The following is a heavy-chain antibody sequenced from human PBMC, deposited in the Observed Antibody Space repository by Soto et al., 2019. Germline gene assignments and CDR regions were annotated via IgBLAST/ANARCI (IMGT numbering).Heavy chain of an antibody. V-gene: IGHV3-23*01. D-gene: IGHD3-3*01. CDR2: ISGSGGST. CDR3: AREPQGRYYDFWSGYLTAPFDY. Sequence: GGSLRLSCAASGFTFSSYAMSWVRQGPGKGLEWVSAISGSGGSTYYADSVKGRFTISRDNSKNTLYLQMNSLRSDDTAVYYCAREPQGRYYDFWSGYLTAPFDYWGQGTLVTVSS. J-gene: IGHJ4*02. CDR1: GFTFSSYA.